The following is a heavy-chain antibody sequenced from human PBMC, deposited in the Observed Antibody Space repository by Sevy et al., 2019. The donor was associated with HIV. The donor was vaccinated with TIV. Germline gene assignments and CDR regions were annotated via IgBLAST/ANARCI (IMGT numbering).Heavy chain of an antibody. D-gene: IGHD3-22*01. Sequence: ASVKVSCKASGYTFTSYYMHWVRQAPGQGLEWMGIINPSGGSTSNAQKFQGRVTMTRDTSTSTVYMELSSLRSEDTAVYYCARVGFRYYYDSSGYYDLYYFDYWGQGTLVTVSS. CDR3: ARVGFRYYYDSSGYYDLYYFDY. J-gene: IGHJ4*02. V-gene: IGHV1-46*03. CDR2: INPSGGST. CDR1: GYTFTSYY.